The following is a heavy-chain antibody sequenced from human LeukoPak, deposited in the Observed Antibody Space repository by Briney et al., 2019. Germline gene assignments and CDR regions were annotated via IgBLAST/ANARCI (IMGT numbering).Heavy chain of an antibody. V-gene: IGHV3-15*01. J-gene: IGHJ4*02. D-gene: IGHD1-26*01. Sequence: GGSLRLSCAASGFTFSNAWMSWVRQAPGKGLEWVGRIKSKTDGGTTDYAAPVKGRFTISRDDSKNTLYLQMNSLKTEDTAVYYCTTGKLTGVRVGATKRIDYWGQGTLVTVSS. CDR3: TTGKLTGVRVGATKRIDY. CDR2: IKSKTDGGTT. CDR1: GFTFSNAW.